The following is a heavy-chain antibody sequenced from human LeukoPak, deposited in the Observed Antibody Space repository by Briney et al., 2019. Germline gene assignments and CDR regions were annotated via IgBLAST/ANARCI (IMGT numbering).Heavy chain of an antibody. Sequence: SETLSLTCAVSGYSISSGYYWGWIRQPPGKGLEWIGSIYHSGSTYYNPSLKSRVTISVDTSKNRFSLKLSSVTAADTAVYYCARDRRVGAEGIDPWGQGTLVTVSS. V-gene: IGHV4-38-2*02. J-gene: IGHJ5*02. CDR3: ARDRRVGAEGIDP. CDR1: GYSISSGYY. CDR2: IYHSGST. D-gene: IGHD1-26*01.